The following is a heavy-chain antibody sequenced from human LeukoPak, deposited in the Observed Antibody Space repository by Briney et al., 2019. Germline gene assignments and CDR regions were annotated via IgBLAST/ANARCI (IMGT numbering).Heavy chain of an antibody. J-gene: IGHJ4*02. CDR1: GFTFSKYW. CDR2: INTDGTVT. D-gene: IGHD6-19*01. V-gene: IGHV3-74*01. Sequence: GGSLRLSCAASGFTFSKYWMLWVRQAPGKGLESLSRINTDGTVTTYADPVKGRFTVSRDNADNTMFLQMNSVRDEDTAVYYCATKQWLAPPPDSWGQGTPVTVSS. CDR3: ATKQWLAPPPDS.